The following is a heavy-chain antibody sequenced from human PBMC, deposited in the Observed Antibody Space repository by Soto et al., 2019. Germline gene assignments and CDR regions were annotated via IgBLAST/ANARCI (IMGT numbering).Heavy chain of an antibody. CDR1: GFSFNTNG. D-gene: IGHD1-1*01. CDR2: IINDAGYN. Sequence: QVQLVEFGGGVVQPGRSLRLSCVASGFSFNTNGMHWVRQAPGKGPEWVAGIINDAGYNKYADTVKGRFAISRDSSKNSLYLQMNSLSSEDTAVYYCANDNRAGTTSLLYYFDYWGQGTLVTVSS. V-gene: IGHV3-30*18. CDR3: ANDNRAGTTSLLYYFDY. J-gene: IGHJ4*02.